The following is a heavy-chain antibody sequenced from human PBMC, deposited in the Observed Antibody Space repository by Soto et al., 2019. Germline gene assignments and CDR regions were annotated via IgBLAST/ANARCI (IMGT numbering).Heavy chain of an antibody. CDR3: ARDQAKGPDYYDSSGYYYGDWFDP. V-gene: IGHV4-31*03. Sequence: SETRSLTCTVSGGSISSGAYYWSWIRQHPGKGLEWIGYLYYSGSTYYNPSLKSRVTISVDTSKNQFSLKLSSVTAAGTAVYYCARDQAKGPDYYDSSGYYYGDWFDPWGPGTLVTVSS. D-gene: IGHD3-22*01. CDR2: LYYSGST. CDR1: GGSISSGAYY. J-gene: IGHJ5*02.